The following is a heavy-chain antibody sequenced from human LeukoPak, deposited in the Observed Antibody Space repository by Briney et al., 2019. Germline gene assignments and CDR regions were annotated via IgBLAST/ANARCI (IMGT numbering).Heavy chain of an antibody. Sequence: GGSLRLSCAASGFTVNSNYMSWVRQAPGKGLEWVSIIYSADSTYYADSVKGRFTISRHNSKNTLYLQMNSLRAEDTAVYYCARHTRPGYGGSENAFDIWGQGTMVTVSS. V-gene: IGHV3-53*04. CDR3: ARHTRPGYGGSENAFDI. CDR2: IYSADST. J-gene: IGHJ3*02. CDR1: GFTVNSNY. D-gene: IGHD5-12*01.